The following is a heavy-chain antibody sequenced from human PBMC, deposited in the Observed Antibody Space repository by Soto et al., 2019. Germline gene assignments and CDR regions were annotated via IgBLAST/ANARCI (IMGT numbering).Heavy chain of an antibody. V-gene: IGHV4-39*01. Sequence: QLPLQESGPGLVKPSETLSLTCTVSGGSISSSSYYWGWIRQPPGKGLEWIGSIYYSGSTYYNPSLKSRVPISVDTSKNQFSLKLSSVTAADTAVYYCATPMITFGGVIVSWYYWGQGTLVTVSS. CDR1: GGSISSSSYY. J-gene: IGHJ4*02. D-gene: IGHD3-16*02. CDR2: IYYSGST. CDR3: ATPMITFGGVIVSWYY.